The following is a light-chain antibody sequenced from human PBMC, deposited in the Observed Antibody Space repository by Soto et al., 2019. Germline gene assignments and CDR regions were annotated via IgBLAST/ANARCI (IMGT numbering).Light chain of an antibody. CDR2: DAS. Sequence: AIQLTQSPSSLSASVGDRVTITCRASQGISSALAWYQQKPGKAPKLLIYDASSLESGVPSRFSGSGSGTDFTLTISSLQPEDFATYYCQQFNNYPHEITFGQGTQREIK. CDR3: QQFNNYPHEIT. CDR1: QGISSA. J-gene: IGKJ5*01. V-gene: IGKV1D-13*01.